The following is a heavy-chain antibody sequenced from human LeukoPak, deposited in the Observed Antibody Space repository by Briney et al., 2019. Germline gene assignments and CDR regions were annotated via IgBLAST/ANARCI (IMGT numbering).Heavy chain of an antibody. CDR1: GGSISSSSYY. Sequence: SETLSLTCTVSGGSISSSSYYWGWIRQPPGKGLEWIGSIYYSGSTYYNPSLKSRVTISVDTSKNQFSLKLSSVTAADTAVYYCARQRFLEWLPHPYYFDYWGQGTLVTVSS. CDR3: ARQRFLEWLPHPYYFDY. CDR2: IYYSGST. D-gene: IGHD3-3*01. V-gene: IGHV4-39*01. J-gene: IGHJ4*02.